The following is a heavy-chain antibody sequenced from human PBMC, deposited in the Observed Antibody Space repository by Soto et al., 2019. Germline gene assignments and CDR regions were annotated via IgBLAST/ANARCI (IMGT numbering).Heavy chain of an antibody. CDR2: IKSKTDGGTT. J-gene: IGHJ4*02. D-gene: IGHD3-22*01. Sequence: GGSLRLSCAASGFTFSNAWMNWVRQAPGKGLEWVGRIKSKTDGGTTDYAAPVKGRFTISRDVSKNTLYLQMNSLKTEDTAVYYCTTPYYYDSSGYYDYWGQGTLVTVSS. V-gene: IGHV3-15*07. CDR3: TTPYYYDSSGYYDY. CDR1: GFTFSNAW.